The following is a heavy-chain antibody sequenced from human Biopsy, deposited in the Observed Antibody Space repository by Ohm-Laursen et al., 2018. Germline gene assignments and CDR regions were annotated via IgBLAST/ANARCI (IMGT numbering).Heavy chain of an antibody. CDR1: GYTLTELS. V-gene: IGHV1-24*01. CDR2: FAPENGKT. D-gene: IGHD1-1*01. Sequence: ASVKVSCKVSGYTLTELSMHWVRQAPGIGLEWMGGFAPENGKTVYAQNFQARVSMTEDTSTDTAYMELRSLRSEDTAVYYCAADINVWNVNYWGQGTQVTVSS. J-gene: IGHJ4*02. CDR3: AADINVWNVNY.